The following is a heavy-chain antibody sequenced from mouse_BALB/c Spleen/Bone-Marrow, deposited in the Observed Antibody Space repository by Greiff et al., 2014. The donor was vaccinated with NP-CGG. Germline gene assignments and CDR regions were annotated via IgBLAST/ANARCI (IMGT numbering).Heavy chain of an antibody. V-gene: IGHV1-26*01. CDR2: FNPNNGGT. CDR1: GYSFTGYY. J-gene: IGHJ1*01. D-gene: IGHD1-2*01. Sequence: VHVKQSGPDLVKPGASVKISCKASGYSFTGYYMHWVKQSHGKSLEWIGRFNPNNGGTSCNQKFKGKAILTVDKSSSTAYMELRSLTSEDSAVYYCARDYGSVGWYFDVWGAGTTVTVSS. CDR3: ARDYGSVGWYFDV.